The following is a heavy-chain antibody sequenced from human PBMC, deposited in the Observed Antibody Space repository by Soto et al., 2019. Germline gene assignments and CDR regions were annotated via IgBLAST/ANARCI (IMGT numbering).Heavy chain of an antibody. CDR3: TTGPGKASSSWGAFDI. CDR2: IKSKTDGGTT. Sequence: GGSLRLSCAASGFTFSNAWMSWVRQAPGKGLEWVGRIKSKTDGGTTDYAAPVKGRFTISRDDSKNTLYRQMNSLKTEDTAVYYGTTGPGKASSSWGAFDIWGQGTMVTVSS. V-gene: IGHV3-15*01. D-gene: IGHD6-13*01. J-gene: IGHJ3*02. CDR1: GFTFSNAW.